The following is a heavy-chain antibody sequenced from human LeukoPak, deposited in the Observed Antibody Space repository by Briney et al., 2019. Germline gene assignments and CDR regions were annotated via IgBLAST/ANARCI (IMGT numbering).Heavy chain of an antibody. CDR1: GISISSSNSY. D-gene: IGHD3-10*01. CDR3: ARQTGSGLFILP. CDR2: IYYTGNT. J-gene: IGHJ4*02. Sequence: SETLSLTCTVSGISISSSNSYWGWIRQPPGMGLEWIGSIYYTGNTYYNASLKSQVSISIDTSKNQFSLKLTSVTAADTAVYYCARQTGSGLFILPGGQGTLVTVSS. V-gene: IGHV4-39*01.